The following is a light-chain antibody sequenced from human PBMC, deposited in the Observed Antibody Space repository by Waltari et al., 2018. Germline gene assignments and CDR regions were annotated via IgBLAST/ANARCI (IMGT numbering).Light chain of an antibody. Sequence: QTVVTQEPSLTVSPGGTVTLTCASSTGAVTSGFYPSWFQQKPGQPPRALIYSTNNKHSWTPARFSGSLLGGKAALTLSGVKVEDEAEYYCLLYYGGAQVFGGGTKLTVL. J-gene: IGLJ3*02. CDR1: TGAVTSGFY. CDR3: LLYYGGAQV. CDR2: STN. V-gene: IGLV7-43*01.